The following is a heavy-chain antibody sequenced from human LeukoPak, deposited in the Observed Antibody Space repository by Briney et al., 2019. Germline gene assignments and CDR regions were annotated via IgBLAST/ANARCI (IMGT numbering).Heavy chain of an antibody. CDR1: GYTFTDYY. V-gene: IGHV1-2*02. Sequence: ASVKVSCKASGYTFTDYYMHWVRQAPGQGLEWMGWINPNSGGTNYAQKFQGRVTMTRDTSISTAYMELSRLRSDDTAVYYCARERELTGDPLGAFDIWGQGTMVTVSS. D-gene: IGHD7-27*01. CDR2: INPNSGGT. CDR3: ARERELTGDPLGAFDI. J-gene: IGHJ3*02.